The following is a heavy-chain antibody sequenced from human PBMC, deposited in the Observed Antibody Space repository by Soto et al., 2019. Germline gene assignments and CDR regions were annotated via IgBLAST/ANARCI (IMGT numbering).Heavy chain of an antibody. J-gene: IGHJ5*02. Sequence: SETLSLTCTVSGGSISSYYWSWIRQPPGKGLEWIGYIYYSGSTNYNPSLKSRVTISVDTSKNQFSLKLSSVTAADTAVYYCARGSNYYDSSGYYYDGWFDPWGQGTLVTVSS. CDR3: ARGSNYYDSSGYYYDGWFDP. CDR2: IYYSGST. D-gene: IGHD3-22*01. CDR1: GGSISSYY. V-gene: IGHV4-59*01.